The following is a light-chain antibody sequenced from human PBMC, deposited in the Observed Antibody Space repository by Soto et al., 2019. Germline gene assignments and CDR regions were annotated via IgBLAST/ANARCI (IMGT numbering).Light chain of an antibody. V-gene: IGKV1-33*01. J-gene: IGKJ4*01. CDR2: DAS. Sequence: DIQMTQSPSSLSASVGDRVTITCQASQDISNYLNWYQQKPGKAPKLLICDASNLETGVPSRFSGSGSGTDFTFTISSLQPEDIATYYCQQYDNLPLTFGGGTRWISN. CDR1: QDISNY. CDR3: QQYDNLPLT.